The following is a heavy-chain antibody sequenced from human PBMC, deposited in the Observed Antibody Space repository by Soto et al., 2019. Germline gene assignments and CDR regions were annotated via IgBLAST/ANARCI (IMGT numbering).Heavy chain of an antibody. V-gene: IGHV1-69*12. CDR2: IMPIFGTA. J-gene: IGHJ4*02. D-gene: IGHD5-12*01. CDR1: GGTFSSYA. CDR3: AETTPGGWLQLG. Sequence: QVQLVQSGAEVKKPGSSVKVSCKASGGTFSSYAISWVRQAPGQGLEWMGGIMPIFGTANYAQKFQGRGTITEDESTSTAYLELSSLRSEDTAVYYCAETTPGGWLQLGWGQGTLVTVSS.